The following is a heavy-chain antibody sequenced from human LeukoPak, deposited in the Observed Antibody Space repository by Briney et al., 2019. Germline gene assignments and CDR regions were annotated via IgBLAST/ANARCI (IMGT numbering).Heavy chain of an antibody. Sequence: PGGTLRLSCAASGFTFRTYGMHWVRQAPGKGLEGVAFIRNDGTIKYYADSVKGRFTISRDNSKNTLYMQMNSLRAEDTAVYYCAKTGSSSWGYFDYWGQGTLVTVSS. CDR2: IRNDGTIK. J-gene: IGHJ4*02. CDR3: AKTGSSSWGYFDY. CDR1: GFTFRTYG. V-gene: IGHV3-30*02. D-gene: IGHD6-13*01.